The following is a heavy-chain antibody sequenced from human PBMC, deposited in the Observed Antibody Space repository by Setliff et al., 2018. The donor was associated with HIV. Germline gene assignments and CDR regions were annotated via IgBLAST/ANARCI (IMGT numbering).Heavy chain of an antibody. Sequence: PSETLSLTCTVSGGSITRTPYYWGWIRQPPGKRLEWIGSIHHSGTAYDNPSLKSRVTISVDQSKNQILLRLSSVTAADTAVYYCARLSGGMVPNYWGQGTQVTVSS. CDR3: ARLSGGMVPNY. J-gene: IGHJ4*02. V-gene: IGHV4-39*01. CDR2: IHHSGTA. D-gene: IGHD3-10*01. CDR1: GGSITRTPYY.